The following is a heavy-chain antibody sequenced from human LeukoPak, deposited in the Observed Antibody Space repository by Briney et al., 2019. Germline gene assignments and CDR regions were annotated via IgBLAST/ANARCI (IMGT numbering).Heavy chain of an antibody. J-gene: IGHJ5*02. V-gene: IGHV4-59*08. CDR1: GGSINGFY. Sequence: SETLSLTCTVSGGSINGFYWSWIRQPPGKGLEWIGYIYYSGNTNDYPSLRSRVTISLGASKNQSPQNLNFVTAADTAMYYCAGLHFAAAEEFDPWGQGTLVTVS. D-gene: IGHD6-25*01. CDR3: AGLHFAAAEEFDP. CDR2: IYYSGNT.